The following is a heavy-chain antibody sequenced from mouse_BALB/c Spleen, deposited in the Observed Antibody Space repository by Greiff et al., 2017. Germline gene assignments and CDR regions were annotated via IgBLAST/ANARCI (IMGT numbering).Heavy chain of an antibody. V-gene: IGHV5-12-2*01. CDR1: GFTFSSYT. J-gene: IGHJ4*01. CDR2: ISNGGGST. Sequence: EVMLVESGGGLVQPGGSLKLSCAASGFTFSSYTMSWVRQTPEKRLEWVAYISNGGGSTYYPDTVKGRFTISRDNAKNTLYLQMSSLKSEDTAMYYCARHYHAMDYWGQGTSVTVSS. CDR3: ARHYHAMDY.